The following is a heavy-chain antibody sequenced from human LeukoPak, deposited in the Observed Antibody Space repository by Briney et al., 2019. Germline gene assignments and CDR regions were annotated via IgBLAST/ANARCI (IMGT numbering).Heavy chain of an antibody. Sequence: ASVKVSCKASGYTFTSYGISWVRQAPGQGLEWMGWISAYNGNTNYAQKLQGRVTMTTDTSTSTAYMELRSLRSDDTAVYYCAKDPRNFSRMIVVVPDYWGQGTLVTVSS. D-gene: IGHD3-22*01. CDR1: GYTFTSYG. CDR3: AKDPRNFSRMIVVVPDY. V-gene: IGHV1-18*01. J-gene: IGHJ4*02. CDR2: ISAYNGNT.